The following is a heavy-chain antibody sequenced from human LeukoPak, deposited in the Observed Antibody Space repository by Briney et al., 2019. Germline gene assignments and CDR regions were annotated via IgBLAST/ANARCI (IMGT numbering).Heavy chain of an antibody. J-gene: IGHJ3*02. CDR2: IYYSGST. CDR3: ARVYDSRRGGAFDI. CDR1: GGSISSYY. V-gene: IGHV4-59*01. D-gene: IGHD3-22*01. Sequence: SETLSLTCTVSGGSISSYYWSWIRQPPGKGLEWIGYIYYSGSTNYNPSLKSRVTISVDTSKNQFSLKLSSVTAADTAVYYCARVYDSRRGGAFDIWGQGTMVTVSS.